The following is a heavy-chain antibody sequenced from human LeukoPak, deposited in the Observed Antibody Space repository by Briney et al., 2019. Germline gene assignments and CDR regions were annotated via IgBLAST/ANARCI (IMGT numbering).Heavy chain of an antibody. CDR1: GVSISSGNSY. D-gene: IGHD4-17*01. Sequence: TLSLTCTVSGVSISSGNSYWGWIRQPPGKALEWLARIDWDDDKYYSTSLKTRLTISKDTSKNQVVLTMTNMDPVDTATYYCARTSDYGDYAGFDYWGQGTLVTVSS. CDR2: IDWDDDK. V-gene: IGHV2-70*11. J-gene: IGHJ4*02. CDR3: ARTSDYGDYAGFDY.